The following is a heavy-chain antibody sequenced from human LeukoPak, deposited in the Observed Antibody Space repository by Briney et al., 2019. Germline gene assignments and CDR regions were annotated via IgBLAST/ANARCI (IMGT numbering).Heavy chain of an antibody. CDR1: GYTFTSYD. D-gene: IGHD3-22*01. CDR2: MNPNSGNT. V-gene: IGHV1-8*01. J-gene: IGHJ6*02. Sequence: ASVKVSCKASGYTFTSYDINWVRQATGQGLEWMGWMNPNSGNTGYAQKFQGRVTMTRNTSIGTAYMELSSLRSEDTAVYYCARDSSGYYYLNHYYYGMDVWGQGTTVTVSS. CDR3: ARDSSGYYYLNHYYYGMDV.